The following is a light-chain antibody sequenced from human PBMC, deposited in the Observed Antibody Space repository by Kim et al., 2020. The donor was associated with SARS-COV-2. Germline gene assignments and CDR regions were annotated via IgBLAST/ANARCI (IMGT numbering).Light chain of an antibody. V-gene: IGKV1-5*03. CDR1: ESVTSW. CDR3: QQYNTYPVT. Sequence: GDRVTITCRASESVTSWLAWYQQTPGKAPKLLMYKASSLESGVPSRFSGSGSGTEFTLTISSLQPDDFATYYCQQYNTYPVTFGQGTKLEI. CDR2: KAS. J-gene: IGKJ2*01.